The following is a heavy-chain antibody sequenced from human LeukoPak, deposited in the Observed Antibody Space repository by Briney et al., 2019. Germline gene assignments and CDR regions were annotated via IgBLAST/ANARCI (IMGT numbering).Heavy chain of an antibody. V-gene: IGHV3-21*01. Sequence: PGGSLRLSCAASVFSFSSNSMSWVRQAPWKGLEWVSSISSSSYIYYADSVKGRFTISRDNAKNSLYLQMNSLRAEDTAVYYCARDLSNFDYWGQGTLVTVSS. CDR2: ISSSSYI. D-gene: IGHD3-16*02. CDR1: VFSFSSNS. J-gene: IGHJ4*02. CDR3: ARDLSNFDY.